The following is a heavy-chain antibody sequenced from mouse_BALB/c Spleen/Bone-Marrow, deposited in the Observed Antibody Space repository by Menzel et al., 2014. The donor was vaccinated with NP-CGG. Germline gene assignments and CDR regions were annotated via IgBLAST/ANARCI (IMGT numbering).Heavy chain of an antibody. D-gene: IGHD2-14*01. CDR2: ISPYIGGT. V-gene: IGHV1S29*02. CDR3: ARGRRYADPYFGY. CDR1: GYTFTDFN. J-gene: IGHJ2*01. Sequence: VQLQHPGPELVKPGASVKISCKASGYTFTDFNMHWVKQRHGKSLEWIGFISPYIGGTGYNQKFKSKATLTVDSSSSTAYMELRSLTSGDSAVYYCARGRRYADPYFGYWGQGTTLTVPS.